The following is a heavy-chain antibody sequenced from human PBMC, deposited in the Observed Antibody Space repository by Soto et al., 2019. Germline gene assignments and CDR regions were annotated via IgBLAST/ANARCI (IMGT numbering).Heavy chain of an antibody. CDR3: ARWGTTGGLDV. J-gene: IGHJ4*02. CDR1: GFTFRSYV. D-gene: IGHD3-16*01. V-gene: IGHV3-30*19. Sequence: QVQLVESGGGLFQPGASLSLSGVGSGFTFRSYVINWVRQAPGKGLEWVALTSYDGSNKYYDDSVKGRFTISRDNSRNTVDLHMDSLRLEDTALYYCARWGTTGGLDVWGQGTLVSVSS. CDR2: TSYDGSNK.